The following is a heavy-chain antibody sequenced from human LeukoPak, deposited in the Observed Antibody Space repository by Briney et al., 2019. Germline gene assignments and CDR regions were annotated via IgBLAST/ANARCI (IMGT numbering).Heavy chain of an antibody. Sequence: GGSLRLSCAASGFTFSSYEMNWVRQAPGKGLEWVSYISSSGSTIYYADSVKGRFTISRDNAKNSLYLQMNSLRAEDTAVYYCARVRKDVVVPAALDYWGQGTLVTVSS. CDR3: ARVRKDVVVPAALDY. J-gene: IGHJ4*02. CDR2: ISSSGSTI. D-gene: IGHD2-2*01. CDR1: GFTFSSYE. V-gene: IGHV3-48*03.